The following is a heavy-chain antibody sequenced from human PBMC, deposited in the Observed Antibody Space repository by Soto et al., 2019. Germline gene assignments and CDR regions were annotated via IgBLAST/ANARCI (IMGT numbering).Heavy chain of an antibody. J-gene: IGHJ6*02. V-gene: IGHV3-74*01. CDR1: GFTFRNYW. CDR2: VNSDGDTT. Sequence: EVQLVESGGGLVQPGGSLRLSCAASGFTFRNYWMHWVRQAPGKGLVWVSRVNSDGDTTYYADSVKGRFTISRDNAKNTLHLQMNSLGAEDTAVYYCASNYAYAEGYYFYGIDVGGQGTTVTVSS. CDR3: ASNYAYAEGYYFYGIDV. D-gene: IGHD3-16*01.